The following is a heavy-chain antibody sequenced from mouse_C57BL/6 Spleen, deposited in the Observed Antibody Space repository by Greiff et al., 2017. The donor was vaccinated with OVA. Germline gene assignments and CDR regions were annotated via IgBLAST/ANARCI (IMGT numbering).Heavy chain of an antibody. CDR3: ARKDYDPLYAMDY. CDR1: GYTFTDYY. D-gene: IGHD2-4*01. Sequence: QVQLKQSGPELVKPGASVKISCKASGYTFTDYYINWVKQRPGQGLEWIGWIFPGSGSTYYNEQFKGKATLTVYQSSSTAYMLLSSLTSEDSAVYFCARKDYDPLYAMDYWGQGTSVTVSS. CDR2: IFPGSGST. J-gene: IGHJ4*01. V-gene: IGHV1-75*01.